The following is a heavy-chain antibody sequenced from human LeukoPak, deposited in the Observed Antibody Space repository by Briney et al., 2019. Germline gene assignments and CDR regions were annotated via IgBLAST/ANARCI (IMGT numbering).Heavy chain of an antibody. Sequence: SETLSLTCAVYGGSFSDYYWNWIRQSTGKGLEWIGEINLRGSTTYNPSLKSRVTISLDASKSQLSLKLNSVTPADTAVYYCARGGNYWPQWWFDPWGRGTLVSVSS. CDR3: ARGGNYWPQWWFDP. J-gene: IGHJ5*02. CDR2: INLRGST. V-gene: IGHV4-34*01. CDR1: GGSFSDYY. D-gene: IGHD1-26*01.